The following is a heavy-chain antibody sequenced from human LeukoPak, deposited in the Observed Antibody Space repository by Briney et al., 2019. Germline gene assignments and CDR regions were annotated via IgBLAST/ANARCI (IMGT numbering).Heavy chain of an antibody. CDR1: GFTFTDYY. V-gene: IGHV3-11*01. D-gene: IGHD3-16*01. CDR3: ARDPGIPYEYYLDY. Sequence: GGSLRLSCVASGFTFTDYYMTWIRQAPGKGLEWVSYISSSGKTIKYGDSVKGRFTISRDNAKKSLDLQMNSLRAEDTAVYYCARDPGIPYEYYLDYWGQGILVTVSS. J-gene: IGHJ4*02. CDR2: ISSSGKTI.